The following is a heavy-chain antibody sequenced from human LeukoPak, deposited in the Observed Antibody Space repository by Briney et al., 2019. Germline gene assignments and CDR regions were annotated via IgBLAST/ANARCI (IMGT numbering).Heavy chain of an antibody. V-gene: IGHV4-34*01. J-gene: IGHJ4*02. D-gene: IGHD4-23*01. CDR1: GGSFSGYY. Sequence: PSETLSLTCAVYGGSFSGYYWGWIRQPPGKGLEWIGTIYYSGSTYYNPSLKSRVSISVDTSKNQFSLRLTSVTATDTAVYYCARQGDGGRAFDYWGQGILVTVSS. CDR2: IYYSGST. CDR3: ARQGDGGRAFDY.